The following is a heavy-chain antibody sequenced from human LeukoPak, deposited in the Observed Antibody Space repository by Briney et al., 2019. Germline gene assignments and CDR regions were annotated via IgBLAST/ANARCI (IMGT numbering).Heavy chain of an antibody. V-gene: IGHV3-9*03. CDR2: ISWNSGSI. Sequence: PGGSLSLSCAASGFTFDDYAMHWVRQAPGQGLEGVSGISWNSGSIGYADAVKDRFTISRDNANNSLYLQMNSLSAEDMALYYCAKDLGVDMSGGAFYIWGQGTMVTVSS. CDR3: AKDLGVDMSGGAFYI. CDR1: GFTFDDYA. D-gene: IGHD3-3*01. J-gene: IGHJ3*02.